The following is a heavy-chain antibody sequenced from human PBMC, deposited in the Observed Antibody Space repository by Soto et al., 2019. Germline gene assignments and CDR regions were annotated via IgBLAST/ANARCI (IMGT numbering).Heavy chain of an antibody. J-gene: IGHJ4*02. D-gene: IGHD4-17*01. Sequence: ASVKVSCKASGYTFTSYGISWVRQAPGQGLEWMGWISAYNGNTNYAQKLQGRVTMTTDTSTSAAYMELRSLRSDDTAVYYYARPSSVTTMIDYWGQGTLVTVSS. CDR1: GYTFTSYG. V-gene: IGHV1-18*01. CDR2: ISAYNGNT. CDR3: ARPSSVTTMIDY.